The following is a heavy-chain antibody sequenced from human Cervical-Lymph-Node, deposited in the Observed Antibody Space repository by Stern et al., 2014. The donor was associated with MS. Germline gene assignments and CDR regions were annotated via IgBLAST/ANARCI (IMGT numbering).Heavy chain of an antibody. J-gene: IGHJ4*02. Sequence: EVQLVESGGGLVQPGGSLRLSCAASGFTVSNNYMNWVRQAPGKGLEWVSVLYSGGSTYYTDSVEGRFTISRDNSKNTLYLQMNSLTTEDTAVYYCARTQRVPGARYFDSWGQGTLVTVSS. CDR1: GFTVSNNY. V-gene: IGHV3-66*02. CDR3: ARTQRVPGARYFDS. D-gene: IGHD1-26*01. CDR2: LYSGGST.